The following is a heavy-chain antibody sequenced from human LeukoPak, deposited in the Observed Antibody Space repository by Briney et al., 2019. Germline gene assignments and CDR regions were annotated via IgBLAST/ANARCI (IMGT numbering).Heavy chain of an antibody. Sequence: GGSLRLSCAAYGFTFRIYWVHWVRQAPGKGLVWVSSINSDGSSTSYADSVKGRFTISRDNAKNTLYLQMNTLRAEDTAVYYCASLDYWGQGTPVTVSS. CDR3: ASLDY. CDR1: GFTFRIYW. CDR2: INSDGSST. V-gene: IGHV3-74*01. J-gene: IGHJ4*02.